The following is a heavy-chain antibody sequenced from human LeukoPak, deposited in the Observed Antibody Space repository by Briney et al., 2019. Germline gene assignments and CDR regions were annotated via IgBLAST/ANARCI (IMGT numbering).Heavy chain of an antibody. J-gene: IGHJ4*02. V-gene: IGHV3-48*03. D-gene: IGHD3-10*01. CDR1: GFIFSDYE. Sequence: GGSLRLSCAASGFIFSDYEMNWVRQAPGKGLEWLSYISSTSNDIYYADSVRGRFSVSRDNAKNSLYLQMDTLRAEDTAVCYCAREGFNYGWSLGPDYWGQGVLVNVSS. CDR3: AREGFNYGWSLGPDY. CDR2: ISSTSNDI.